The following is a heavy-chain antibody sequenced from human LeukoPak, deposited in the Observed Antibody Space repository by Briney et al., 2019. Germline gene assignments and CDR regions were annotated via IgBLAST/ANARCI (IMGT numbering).Heavy chain of an antibody. Sequence: GESLKISCKGSGYSFTSHWISWVRQMPGKGLEWMGRIDPSDSYTDYSPSFQGHVTISADKSISTAYLQWSSLKASDTAMYYCARHWFSESSSSWYAWGQGTLVTVSS. V-gene: IGHV5-10-1*01. CDR3: ARHWFSESSSSWYA. D-gene: IGHD6-13*01. J-gene: IGHJ4*02. CDR2: IDPSDSYT. CDR1: GYSFTSHW.